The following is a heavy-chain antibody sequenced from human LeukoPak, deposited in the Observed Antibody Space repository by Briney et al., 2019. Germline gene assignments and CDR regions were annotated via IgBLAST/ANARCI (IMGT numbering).Heavy chain of an antibody. V-gene: IGHV3-23*01. CDR2: ISGSGGST. CDR1: GFTFSNYA. Sequence: GGSLRLSCAASGFTFSNYAMTWVRQAPGKGLEWVSVISGSGGSTYYADSVKGRFTISRDNSKNTLYLQMNSLRAEDTAVYYCGKSEVYSFAYGIDFWGEGTLVTVSS. CDR3: GKSEVYSFAYGIDF. D-gene: IGHD5-18*01. J-gene: IGHJ4*02.